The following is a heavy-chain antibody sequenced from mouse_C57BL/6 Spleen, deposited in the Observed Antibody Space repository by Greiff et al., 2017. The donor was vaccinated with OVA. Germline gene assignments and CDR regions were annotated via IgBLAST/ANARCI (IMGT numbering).Heavy chain of an antibody. J-gene: IGHJ1*03. CDR2: IYPGSGST. D-gene: IGHD1-3*01. CDR3: ARSGTKVPSFGV. CDR1: GYTFTSYW. V-gene: IGHV1-55*01. Sequence: QVQLKQPGAELVKPGASVKMSCKASGYTFTSYWITWVKQRPGQGLEWIGDIYPGSGSTNYNEKFKSKATLTVDTSSSTAYMQLSSLTSEDSAVYYGARSGTKVPSFGVWGTGTTVTVSS.